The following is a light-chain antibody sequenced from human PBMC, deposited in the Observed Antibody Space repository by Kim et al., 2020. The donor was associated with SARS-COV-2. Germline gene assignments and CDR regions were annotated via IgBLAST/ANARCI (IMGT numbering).Light chain of an antibody. CDR2: GNS. CDR1: NSNIGAGYD. J-gene: IGLJ2*01. V-gene: IGLV1-40*01. Sequence: QSVLTPLPSVSGAPGQRDTISCTGSNSNIGAGYDVQWYQQFPRTAPRLLMYGNSNRPSGVPDRFYGSRSKSGTSATLAITGLQAEDEADYYCQSYDSSLSGLVFGGGTKLTVL. CDR3: QSYDSSLSGLV.